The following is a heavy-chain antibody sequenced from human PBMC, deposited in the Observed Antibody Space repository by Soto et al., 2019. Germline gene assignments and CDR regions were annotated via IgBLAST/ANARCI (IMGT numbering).Heavy chain of an antibody. D-gene: IGHD3-22*01. CDR3: TTDHPYIYDGSAFDH. CDR1: GFIFTNAW. V-gene: IGHV3-15*07. Sequence: EVQLVESGGGLVKPGGSFRLSCVGSGFIFTNAWMNWVRQAPGKGLEWVGRIKSKTDGGTTDYAAPVKGRFTILRDDSKNMVDLQMNSLKSEDTAVYYCTTDHPYIYDGSAFDHWGEGTLVTVSS. J-gene: IGHJ4*02. CDR2: IKSKTDGGTT.